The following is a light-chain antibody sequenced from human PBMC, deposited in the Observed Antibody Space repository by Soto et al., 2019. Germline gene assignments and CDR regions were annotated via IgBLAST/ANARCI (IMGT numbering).Light chain of an antibody. CDR2: GVT. Sequence: QSALTQPASVSGSPGQSITISCTGTISDIGSYYYVSWYQHHPGKAPQLIIYGVTNRPSGISSRFSGSKSGNTASLTISGLQAEDEADYYCGTWDSSLSAGVFGGGTKLTVL. V-gene: IGLV2-14*01. CDR1: ISDIGSYYY. J-gene: IGLJ2*01. CDR3: GTWDSSLSAGV.